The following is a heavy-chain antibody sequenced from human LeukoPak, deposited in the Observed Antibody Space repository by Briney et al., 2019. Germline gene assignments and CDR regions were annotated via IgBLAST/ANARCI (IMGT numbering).Heavy chain of an antibody. V-gene: IGHV1-2*02. CDR2: INPNSGRT. D-gene: IGHD6-13*01. J-gene: IGHJ5*02. Sequence: ASVKVSCKASGYTFTTYGIGWVRQAPGQGLEWMGWINPNSGRTNYAHNFQGRVTLTRDPSISTAYMELTGLTSNDTGVYYCARTREYSSTWFFPPFDPWGQGTLVTVSS. CDR3: ARTREYSSTWFFPPFDP. CDR1: GYTFTTYG.